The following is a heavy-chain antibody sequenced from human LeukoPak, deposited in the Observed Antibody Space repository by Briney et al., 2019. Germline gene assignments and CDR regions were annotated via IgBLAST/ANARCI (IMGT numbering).Heavy chain of an antibody. V-gene: IGHV4-59*01. Sequence: SETLSLTCTVSGGSISSYYWSWIRQPPGKGLEWIGYIYYSGSTNDNPSLKSRVTISVDTSKNQFSLKLSSVTAADTAVYYCARMRDGYNYDYYFDYWGQGTLVTVSS. J-gene: IGHJ4*02. CDR2: IYYSGST. D-gene: IGHD5-24*01. CDR3: ARMRDGYNYDYYFDY. CDR1: GGSISSYY.